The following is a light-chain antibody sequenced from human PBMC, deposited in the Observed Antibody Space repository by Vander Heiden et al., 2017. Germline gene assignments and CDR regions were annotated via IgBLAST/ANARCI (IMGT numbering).Light chain of an antibody. Sequence: HSVLTQPPSVSGAPGPKVTISCAGSSSNIGAGYYVRWYQQLPGTAPKLLIYDNNNRPSGVPDRFSGSKSGTSASLAITGLQAEDEADYYCQSYDSSLRYVFGTGTKVTVL. J-gene: IGLJ1*01. CDR1: SSNIGAGYY. CDR3: QSYDSSLRYV. V-gene: IGLV1-40*01. CDR2: DNN.